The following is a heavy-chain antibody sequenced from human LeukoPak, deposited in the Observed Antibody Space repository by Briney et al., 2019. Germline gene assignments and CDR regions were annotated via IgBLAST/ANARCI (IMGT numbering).Heavy chain of an antibody. D-gene: IGHD3-3*01. J-gene: IGHJ4*02. CDR3: ARAGWGGSGYQVLDY. CDR1: GFTFSSYS. CDR2: ICSSSSYI. V-gene: IGHV3-21*01. Sequence: GGSLRLSCAASGFTFSSYSMNWVPQAPGKGLEWVSSICSSSSYIYYVDSVTGRYTISRDNAKNSLYVQMNSLRAEDTAVYYCARAGWGGSGYQVLDYWGQGTLVTVSS.